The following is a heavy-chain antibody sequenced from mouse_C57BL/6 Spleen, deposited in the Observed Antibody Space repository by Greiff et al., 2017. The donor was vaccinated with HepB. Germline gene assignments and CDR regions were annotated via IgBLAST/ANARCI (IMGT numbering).Heavy chain of an antibody. D-gene: IGHD2-3*01. J-gene: IGHJ4*01. CDR2: IDPSDSYT. CDR3: ARRPDGYYYAMDY. Sequence: VQLQQPGAELVMPGASVKLSCKASGYTFTSYWMHWVKQRPGQGLEWIGEIDPSDSYTNYNQKFKGKSTLTVDKSSSTAYMQLSSLTSEDSAVYYCARRPDGYYYAMDYWGQGTSVTVSS. V-gene: IGHV1-69*01. CDR1: GYTFTSYW.